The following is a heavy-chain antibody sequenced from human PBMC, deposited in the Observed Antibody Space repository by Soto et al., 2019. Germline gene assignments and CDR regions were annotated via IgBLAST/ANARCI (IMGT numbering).Heavy chain of an antibody. V-gene: IGHV1-69*13. Sequence: GASVKVSCKASGGTFSSYAISWVRQAPGQGLEWMGGIIPIFGTANYAQKFQGRVTITADESTSTAYMELSSLRSEDTAVYYCARAATRITMVRGVKNAFDIWGQGTMVTVSS. J-gene: IGHJ3*02. CDR3: ARAATRITMVRGVKNAFDI. CDR2: IIPIFGTA. D-gene: IGHD3-10*01. CDR1: GGTFSSYA.